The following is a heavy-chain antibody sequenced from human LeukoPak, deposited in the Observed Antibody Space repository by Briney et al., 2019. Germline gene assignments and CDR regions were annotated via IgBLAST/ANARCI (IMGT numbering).Heavy chain of an antibody. V-gene: IGHV3-30-3*01. Sequence: GGSLRLSCAASGFTFSSYAMDWVRQAPGKGLEWVAVISYDGSNKYYADSVKGRFTISRDNSKNTLYLQMNSLRTEDTAVYYCARGYCSGGTCLKGDYWGQGTLVTVSS. CDR3: ARGYCSGGTCLKGDY. J-gene: IGHJ4*02. CDR2: ISYDGSNK. CDR1: GFTFSSYA. D-gene: IGHD2-15*01.